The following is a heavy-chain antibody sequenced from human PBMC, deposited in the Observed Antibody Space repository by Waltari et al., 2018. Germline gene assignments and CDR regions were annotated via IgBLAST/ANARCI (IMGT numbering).Heavy chain of an antibody. D-gene: IGHD4-17*01. Sequence: EVQLVESGGGVVQPGGSLRVSCAASGFTFSSHWMTWVREAPGKGLEWVANINGDGSEKDYVDSVKARFTISRDNAKISLYLQMDSLRAEDTAVYYCARADYGGTADFDYWGQGTLVTVSS. V-gene: IGHV3-7*04. CDR3: ARADYGGTADFDY. CDR2: INGDGSEK. J-gene: IGHJ4*02. CDR1: GFTFSSHW.